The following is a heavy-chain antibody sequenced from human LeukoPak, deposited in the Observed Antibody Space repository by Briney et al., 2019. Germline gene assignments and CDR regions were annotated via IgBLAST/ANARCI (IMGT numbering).Heavy chain of an antibody. D-gene: IGHD5-12*01. Sequence: ASVKVSCKASGYTFTGYYMHWVRQAPGQGLEWMGWINPNSGGTNYAQKFQGRVTMTRDTSISTAYMELSRLRSDDTAVYYCARSGQRWLQFGAFDIWGQGTMVTVSS. CDR1: GYTFTGYY. V-gene: IGHV1-2*02. CDR2: INPNSGGT. J-gene: IGHJ3*02. CDR3: ARSGQRWLQFGAFDI.